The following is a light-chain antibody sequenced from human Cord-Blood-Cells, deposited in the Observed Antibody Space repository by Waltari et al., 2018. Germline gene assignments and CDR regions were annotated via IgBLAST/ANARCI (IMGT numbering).Light chain of an antibody. Sequence: EIVLTQSPGTLSLSPGERATLSCRASQSVSSSYLAWYQQNPGQAPRLLIYGASSRATGIPDRLSGSGSGTDFTLTISRLEPEDFAVYYCQQYGSSPLTFGGGTKVEIK. CDR3: QQYGSSPLT. CDR2: GAS. J-gene: IGKJ4*01. CDR1: QSVSSSY. V-gene: IGKV3-20*01.